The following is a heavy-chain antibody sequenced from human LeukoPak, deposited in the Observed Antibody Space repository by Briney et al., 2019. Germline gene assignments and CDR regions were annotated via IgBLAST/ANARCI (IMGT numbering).Heavy chain of an antibody. D-gene: IGHD2-15*01. J-gene: IGHJ5*02. CDR3: ARDFRDAVVVAATRDLVWFDP. Sequence: ASVKVSCKASGYTFTGYYMHWVRQAPGQGLEWMGWINPNSGGTNYAQKFQGRVTMTRDTSISTAYMELSRLRSDDTAVYYCARDFRDAVVVAATRDLVWFDPWGQGTLVTVSS. V-gene: IGHV1-2*02. CDR2: INPNSGGT. CDR1: GYTFTGYY.